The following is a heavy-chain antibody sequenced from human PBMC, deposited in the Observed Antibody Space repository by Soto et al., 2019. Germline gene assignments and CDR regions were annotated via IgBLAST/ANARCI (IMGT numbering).Heavy chain of an antibody. D-gene: IGHD6-19*01. CDR2: LYHSGSTSA. CDR1: GGSISKTNW. J-gene: IGHJ4*02. V-gene: IGHV4-4*02. Sequence: QVQLQESGPGLVRPSGTLSLTCTVSGGSISKTNWWSWVRQPPGRGLEWIAELYHSGSTSANYNPPLKSRVTISVDESENQFSLLLTSVTAEDTAVYYCARHVAVAGTRGFDFWGQGTLVTASS. CDR3: ARHVAVAGTRGFDF.